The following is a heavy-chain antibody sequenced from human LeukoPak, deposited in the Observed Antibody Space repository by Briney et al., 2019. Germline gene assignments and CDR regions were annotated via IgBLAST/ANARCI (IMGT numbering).Heavy chain of an antibody. CDR3: ARMSGSRLLGY. Sequence: PGGSLRLSCAASGFTFSSHSMNWVRQTPGKGLEWVSYISSGSSARYYADSVKGRFTISRDDARNSLYLQMNSLRAEDTAVYYCARMSGSRLLGYWGQGTLVTVSS. V-gene: IGHV3-48*01. CDR2: ISSGSSAR. CDR1: GFTFSSHS. J-gene: IGHJ4*02. D-gene: IGHD3-3*01.